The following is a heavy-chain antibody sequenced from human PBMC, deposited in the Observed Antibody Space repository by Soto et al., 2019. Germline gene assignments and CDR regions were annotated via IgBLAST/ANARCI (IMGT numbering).Heavy chain of an antibody. V-gene: IGHV3-53*01. D-gene: IGHD1-26*01. CDR3: AKTSYSGTYFIDY. Sequence: PGGALRLSCAASGFTVSSNFMSWVRQAPGKGLEWVSLIYSGGSTDYADSVKGRFTISRDNSENTLHLQMKNLRAEDTAVYYCAKTSYSGTYFIDYWGQGTLVPVSS. J-gene: IGHJ4*02. CDR1: GFTVSSNF. CDR2: IYSGGST.